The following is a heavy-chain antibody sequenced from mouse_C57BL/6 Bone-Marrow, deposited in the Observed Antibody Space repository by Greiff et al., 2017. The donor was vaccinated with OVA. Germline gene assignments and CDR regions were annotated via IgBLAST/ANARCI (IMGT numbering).Heavy chain of an antibody. V-gene: IGHV7-3*01. CDR2: IRNKPNGSTT. J-gene: IGHJ2*01. Sequence: EVMLVESGGGLVQPGDSLSLSCAASGFTFTTYYMSWVRQPPGKALEWLAFIRNKPNGSTTEYSASVQGRFTISRDNSQSILYLQMNALRAEDSATYYCARYKGRVAVDYFDYWGQGTALTVSS. CDR1: GFTFTTYY. D-gene: IGHD1-1*01. CDR3: ARYKGRVAVDYFDY.